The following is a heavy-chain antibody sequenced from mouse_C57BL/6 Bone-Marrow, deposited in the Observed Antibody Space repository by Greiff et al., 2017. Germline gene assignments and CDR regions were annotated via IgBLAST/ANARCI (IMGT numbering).Heavy chain of an antibody. CDR1: GYSFTSYY. V-gene: IGHV1-66*01. Sequence: QVQLQQSGPELVKPGASVKISCKASGYSFTSYYIHWVKQRPGQGLEWIGWIYPGSGNTKYTEKFQGKATLSAAPSYSTAYMQLSSLTSEDTSVYFCAIPTTVGSMDYWGQGTSVTVSS. J-gene: IGHJ4*01. D-gene: IGHD1-1*01. CDR3: AIPTTVGSMDY. CDR2: IYPGSGNT.